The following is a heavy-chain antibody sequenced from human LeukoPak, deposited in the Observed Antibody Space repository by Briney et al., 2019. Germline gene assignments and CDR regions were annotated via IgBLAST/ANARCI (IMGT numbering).Heavy chain of an antibody. J-gene: IGHJ5*02. Sequence: PSETLSLTCTVSGGSISSYYWSWIRQPPGKGLEWIGYIYYSGSTNYNPSLKSRVTISVDTSKNQFSLKLSSVTAADTAVYYCARAPLWRCTGGRCYRWSDPWGQGTLVTVSS. D-gene: IGHD2-15*01. V-gene: IGHV4-59*01. CDR3: ARAPLWRCTGGRCYRWSDP. CDR2: IYYSGST. CDR1: GGSISSYY.